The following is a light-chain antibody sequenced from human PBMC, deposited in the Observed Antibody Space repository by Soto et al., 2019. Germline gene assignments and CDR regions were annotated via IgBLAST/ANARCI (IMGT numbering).Light chain of an antibody. Sequence: QSVLTQPRSVSGSPGQSVTISCTGTSSDVGGYNYVSWYQQHPGKAPKLMIYEVSKRPSGVPDRFSGSKSGNTASLTIAGLQAEDEADYYCCSYAGSYPYVFGTGTKLTVL. CDR2: EVS. CDR3: CSYAGSYPYV. J-gene: IGLJ1*01. V-gene: IGLV2-11*01. CDR1: SSDVGGYNY.